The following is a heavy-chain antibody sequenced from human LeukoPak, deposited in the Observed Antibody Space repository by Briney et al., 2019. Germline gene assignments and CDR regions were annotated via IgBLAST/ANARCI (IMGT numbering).Heavy chain of an antibody. D-gene: IGHD5-24*01. J-gene: IGHJ3*02. CDR2: IYPGDSRT. CDR1: GYTFTDYW. Sequence: GESLKISCKGFGYTFTDYWIGWVRQMPGKGPEWMGVIYPGDSRTRYSPSFQGQVTISADKSISTAYLQWSSLKASDTAMYYCARQEMATMLDAFDIWGQGTMVTVSS. V-gene: IGHV5-51*01. CDR3: ARQEMATMLDAFDI.